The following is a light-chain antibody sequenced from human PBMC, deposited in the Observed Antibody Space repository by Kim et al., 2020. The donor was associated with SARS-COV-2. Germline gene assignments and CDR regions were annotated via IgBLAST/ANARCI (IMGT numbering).Light chain of an antibody. J-gene: IGKJ1*01. CDR1: PGISSW. CDR3: QQANSFPWT. Sequence: DIQMTQSPSSVSASVGDRVTITCRASPGISSWLAWCQQKPGKAPKLLIYAASSLQSGVPSRFSGSGSGTDFTLTISSLQPEDFATYYCQQANSFPWTFGQGTKVDIK. CDR2: AAS. V-gene: IGKV1-12*01.